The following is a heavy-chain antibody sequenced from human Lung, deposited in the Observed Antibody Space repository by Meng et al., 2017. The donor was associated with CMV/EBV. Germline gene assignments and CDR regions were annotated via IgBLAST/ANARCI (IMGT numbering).Heavy chain of an antibody. CDR2: IHPHRGDT. CDR1: GYTFTAHY. V-gene: IGHV1-2*02. J-gene: IGHJ4*02. Sequence: SXXVSCKASGYTFTAHYFHWVRQAPGQGLEWMGWIHPHRGDTNYAQQFQGRVTLTRDTSINTGYMELTRLTSDDTAVYYCARDNNWGPDYWGQGTVVTGAS. CDR3: ARDNNWGPDY. D-gene: IGHD7-27*01.